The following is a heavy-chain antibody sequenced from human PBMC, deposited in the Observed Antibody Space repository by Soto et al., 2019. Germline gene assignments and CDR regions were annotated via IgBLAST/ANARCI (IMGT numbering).Heavy chain of an antibody. CDR3: ARDKRIAAAGPGYYYYGMDV. D-gene: IGHD6-13*01. V-gene: IGHV3-13*01. J-gene: IGHJ6*02. CDR1: GFTLSSYD. CDR2: IGTAGDT. Sequence: GGSLRLSSASSGFTLSSYDMHWVRQATGKGLEWVSAIGTAGDTYYPGSVKGRFTISRENAKNSLYLQMNSLRAEDTAVYYCARDKRIAAAGPGYYYYGMDVWGQGTTVTVSS.